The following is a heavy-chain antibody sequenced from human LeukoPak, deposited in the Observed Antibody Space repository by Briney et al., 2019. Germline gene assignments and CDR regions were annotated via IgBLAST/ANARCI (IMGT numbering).Heavy chain of an antibody. CDR3: ARDSWAHPVDNSNPWYFDY. V-gene: IGHV1-46*01. Sequence: GSVRVSCKASGYTFTSYYMQWVRQAPGQGVEWRGVINTSGGSTSYAPKFQGSVTMTSDTSTRTVYMELSSLRSEDTAIYYCARDSWAHPVDNSNPWYFDYWGQGTLVTVSS. CDR2: INTSGGST. J-gene: IGHJ4*02. CDR1: GYTFTSYY. D-gene: IGHD4-11*01.